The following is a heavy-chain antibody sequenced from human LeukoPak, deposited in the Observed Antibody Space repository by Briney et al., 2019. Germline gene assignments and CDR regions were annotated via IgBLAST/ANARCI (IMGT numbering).Heavy chain of an antibody. J-gene: IGHJ4*02. D-gene: IGHD3-22*01. CDR3: ARDLRVVITGSFDS. Sequence: GGSLTLSWAASGFSLDDYGLTWVRQAPGKGLEWVSGINWNGDSTDYADSVKGRFTISRDNAKNSLYLQMNSLRAEDTALYHCARDLRVVITGSFDSWGQGTLVTVSS. CDR1: GFSLDDYG. CDR2: INWNGDST. V-gene: IGHV3-20*01.